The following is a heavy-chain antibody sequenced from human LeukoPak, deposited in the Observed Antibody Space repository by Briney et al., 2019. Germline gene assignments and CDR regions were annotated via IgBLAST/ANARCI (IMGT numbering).Heavy chain of an antibody. CDR2: INPSGGST. J-gene: IGHJ4*02. Sequence: ASVKVSCKASGYTFTSYYMHWVRQAPGQGLEWMGIINPSGGSTSYAQKFQGRVTMTRDMSTSTVYMELSSLRSGDTAVYYCARGNVLRFLEWLLYYWGQGTLVTVSS. CDR1: GYTFTSYY. D-gene: IGHD3-3*01. V-gene: IGHV1-46*01. CDR3: ARGNVLRFLEWLLYY.